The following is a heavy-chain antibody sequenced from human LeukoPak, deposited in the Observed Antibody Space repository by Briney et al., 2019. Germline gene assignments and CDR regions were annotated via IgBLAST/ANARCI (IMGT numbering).Heavy chain of an antibody. CDR3: ARDLYSSRTNDAFVI. J-gene: IGHJ3*02. D-gene: IGHD6-13*01. Sequence: SETLSLTCTVSGGSISSGSYSWSWIRQPAGKGLEWIGSIYYSGSTYYNPSLKRRVTISVDTSKKQFSLKLSSVTSADTAVYYCARDLYSSRTNDAFVIWGQGTMVTVSS. V-gene: IGHV4-39*07. CDR1: GGSISSGSYS. CDR2: IYYSGST.